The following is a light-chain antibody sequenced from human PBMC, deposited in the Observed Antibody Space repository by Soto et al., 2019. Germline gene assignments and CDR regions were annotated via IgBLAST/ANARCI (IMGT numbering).Light chain of an antibody. CDR2: GAS. CDR1: QSVSSD. J-gene: IGKJ4*01. CDR3: QQYNNWPLT. V-gene: IGKV3-15*01. Sequence: EIVMTQSPATLSVSPGERATLSCRASQSVSSDLVWYQQKPGQAPRLLIYGASTRATGIPVRFSGSGSGTEFTLTISSLQSEDFAVYYCQQYNNWPLTFGGGTKVENK.